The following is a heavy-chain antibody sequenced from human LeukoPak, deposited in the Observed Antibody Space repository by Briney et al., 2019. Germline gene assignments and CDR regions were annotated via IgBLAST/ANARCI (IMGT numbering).Heavy chain of an antibody. CDR1: GYNFIGFY. CDR2: INPNSGET. Sequence: AAVRDSCKASGYNFIGFYMHWVRQAPAQSVEWMGRINPNSGETSFALSFQGRVTMTRDTSINTAYMELGRLTSDDTAVYFCARGATRLATAGAEFDSWGQGTLVIVSS. D-gene: IGHD6-13*01. V-gene: IGHV1-2*06. J-gene: IGHJ4*02. CDR3: ARGATRLATAGAEFDS.